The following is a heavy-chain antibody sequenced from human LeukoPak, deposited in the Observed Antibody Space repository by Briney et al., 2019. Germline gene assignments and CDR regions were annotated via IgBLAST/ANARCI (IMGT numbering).Heavy chain of an antibody. D-gene: IGHD4-17*01. CDR1: GGSISSYY. V-gene: IGHV4-59*01. CDR3: ARDDYGDYVRAFDI. Sequence: SETLSLTCTVSGGSISSYYWSWIRQPPGKGLEWIGYIHYSGSTNYNPSLKSRVTISVDTSKNQFSLKLSSVTAADTAVYYCARDDYGDYVRAFDIWGQGTMVTVSS. CDR2: IHYSGST. J-gene: IGHJ3*02.